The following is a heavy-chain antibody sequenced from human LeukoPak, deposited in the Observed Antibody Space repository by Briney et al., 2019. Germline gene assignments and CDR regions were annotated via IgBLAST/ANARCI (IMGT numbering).Heavy chain of an antibody. CDR1: GFTFYQFG. J-gene: IGHJ1*01. Sequence: GGSLRLSCAAYGFTFYQFGMLWLRQAPGKGLEWVAVIWSDATNQYYSDSVKGRFTISRDNFKSTVSLQMHSLRAEERAGYRCMIDALVVFEYRIPLLHWGERALVTVSS. CDR2: IWSDATNQ. V-gene: IGHV3-33*01. D-gene: IGHD4-11*01. CDR3: MIDALVVFEYRIPLLH.